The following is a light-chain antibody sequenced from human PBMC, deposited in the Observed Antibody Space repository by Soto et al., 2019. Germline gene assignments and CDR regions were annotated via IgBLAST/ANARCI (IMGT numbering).Light chain of an antibody. J-gene: IGLJ1*01. CDR2: SNN. CDR3: AAWDDSLNGLYV. CDR1: SSNIGSNT. Sequence: QSVLTQPPSASGTPGQRVTISCSGSSSNIGSNTVNWYLQLPGTAPKLLIYSNNQRPSGVPDRISGSKSGTSAFLAINGLQSEDEADYFCAAWDDSLNGLYVFGTGTKLTVL. V-gene: IGLV1-44*01.